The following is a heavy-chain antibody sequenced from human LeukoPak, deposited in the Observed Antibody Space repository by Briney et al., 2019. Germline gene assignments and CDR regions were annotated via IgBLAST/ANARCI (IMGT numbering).Heavy chain of an antibody. CDR2: ISSSSSYI. V-gene: IGHV3-21*01. CDR3: ARGLRFLEWPNWFDP. J-gene: IGHJ5*02. Sequence: PGGSLRLSCAASGFTFSSYGMNWVRQAPGKGLEWVSSISSSSSYIYYADSVKGRFTISRDNAKNSLYLQMNSLRAEDTAVYYCARGLRFLEWPNWFDPWGQGTLVTVSS. D-gene: IGHD3-3*01. CDR1: GFTFSSYG.